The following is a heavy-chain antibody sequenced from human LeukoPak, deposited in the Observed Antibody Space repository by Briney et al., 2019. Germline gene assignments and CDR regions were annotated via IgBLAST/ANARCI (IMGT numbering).Heavy chain of an antibody. Sequence: SETLSLTCTVSGGSISSYYWSWIRQPPGKGLEWIGHIYYSGSTNYNPSLKSRVTISVDTSKNQFSLKLSSVTAADTAVYYCARENYYDSSGYLDYWGQGTLVTVSS. CDR2: IYYSGST. CDR3: ARENYYDSSGYLDY. J-gene: IGHJ4*02. CDR1: GGSISSYY. D-gene: IGHD3-22*01. V-gene: IGHV4-59*01.